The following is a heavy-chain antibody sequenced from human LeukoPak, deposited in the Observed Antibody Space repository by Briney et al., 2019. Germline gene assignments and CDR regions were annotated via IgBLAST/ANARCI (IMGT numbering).Heavy chain of an antibody. CDR3: AGGYCSGGSCSLSGP. J-gene: IGHJ5*02. D-gene: IGHD2-15*01. Sequence: GRSLRLSCAASGFTFSSYAMHWVRQAPGKGLEWVAVISYDGCNKYYADSVKGRFTISRDNSKNTLYLQMNSLRAEDTAVYYCAGGYCSGGSCSLSGPWGQGTLVTVSS. V-gene: IGHV3-30-3*01. CDR1: GFTFSSYA. CDR2: ISYDGCNK.